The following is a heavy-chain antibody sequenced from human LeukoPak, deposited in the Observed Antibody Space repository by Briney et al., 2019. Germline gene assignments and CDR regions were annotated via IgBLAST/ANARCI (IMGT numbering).Heavy chain of an antibody. CDR1: GFTFSNYA. D-gene: IGHD2-21*01. CDR3: AREAHYPHMRAYFITLDS. Sequence: GGSLRLSCAASGFTFSNYAFSWVRQAPGKGLEWVAAIGSDFKTYYGDAVKGRFTISRDNSKNTLYLQMNSLRAEDSAFYFCAREAHYPHMRAYFITLDSWGQGTPVTVSS. V-gene: IGHV3-23*01. J-gene: IGHJ4*02. CDR2: IGSDFKT.